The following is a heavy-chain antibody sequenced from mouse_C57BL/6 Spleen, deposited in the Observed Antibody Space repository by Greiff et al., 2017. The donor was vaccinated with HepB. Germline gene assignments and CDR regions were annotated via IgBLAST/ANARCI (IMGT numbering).Heavy chain of an antibody. Sequence: QVHVKQPGAELVRPGTSVKLSCKASGYTFTSYWIGVIDPSDSYTNYNQKFKGKATLTVDKSSSTAHMELRSLTSEDSAVYYCARNYEGAMDYWGQGTSVTVSS. D-gene: IGHD2-4*01. V-gene: IGHV1-59*01. J-gene: IGHJ4*01. CDR2: IDPSDSYT. CDR1: GYTFTSYW. CDR3: ARNYEGAMDY.